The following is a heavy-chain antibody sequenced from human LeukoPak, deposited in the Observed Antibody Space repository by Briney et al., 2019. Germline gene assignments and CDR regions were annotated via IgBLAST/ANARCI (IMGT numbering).Heavy chain of an antibody. D-gene: IGHD3-22*01. V-gene: IGHV3-11*04. CDR2: ISSSGSTI. CDR3: ARMDYYDSSGYPPVDI. CDR1: GFTFSDYY. J-gene: IGHJ3*02. Sequence: GGSLRLSCAASGFTFSDYYMSWIRQAPGKRLEWVSYISSSGSTIYYADSVRGRFTISRDNAKNSLYLQMNSLRAEDTAVYYCARMDYYDSSGYPPVDIWGQGTMVTVSS.